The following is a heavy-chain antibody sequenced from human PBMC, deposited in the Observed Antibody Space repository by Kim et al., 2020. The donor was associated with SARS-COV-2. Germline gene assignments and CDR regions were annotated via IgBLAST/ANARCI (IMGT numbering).Heavy chain of an antibody. J-gene: IGHJ6*02. Sequence: GRFTTSRDNSKNSLYLQMHSLRAEDTAVYYCARDNWVPQGTYYYYGMDVWGQGTTVTVSS. CDR3: ARDNWVPQGTYYYYGMDV. V-gene: IGHV3-11*06. D-gene: IGHD1-1*01.